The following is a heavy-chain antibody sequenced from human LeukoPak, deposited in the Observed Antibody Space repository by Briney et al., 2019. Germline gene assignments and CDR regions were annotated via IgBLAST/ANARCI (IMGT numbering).Heavy chain of an antibody. CDR2: INHSGST. J-gene: IGHJ5*02. Sequence: SETLSLTCAVYGGSFSGYYWSWIRQPPGKGLEWIGEINHSGSTNYNPSLKSRVTISVDTSKNQFSLKLSSVTAADTAVYYCARTLWFGELVRFDPWGQGTLVTVSS. CDR1: GGSFSGYY. CDR3: ARTLWFGELVRFDP. D-gene: IGHD3-10*01. V-gene: IGHV4-34*09.